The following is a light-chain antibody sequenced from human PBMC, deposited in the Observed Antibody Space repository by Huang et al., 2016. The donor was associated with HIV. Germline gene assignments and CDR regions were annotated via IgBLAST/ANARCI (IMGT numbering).Light chain of an antibody. CDR2: KIS. Sequence: DIQLTQSPSTLSASVGDRLTTTCRASQNISSWLAWYQQKPGKGPKLLIYKISSLESGVPSTFSGSGSGTKFTLTINSLQPDDIGTYYCQYGETFGQGSKVEVK. CDR1: QNISSW. CDR3: QYGET. V-gene: IGKV1-5*03. J-gene: IGKJ1*01.